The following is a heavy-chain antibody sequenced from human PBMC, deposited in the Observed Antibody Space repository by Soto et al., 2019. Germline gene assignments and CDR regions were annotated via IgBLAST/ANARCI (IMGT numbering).Heavy chain of an antibody. CDR1: GGSISSGGYY. CDR3: ARDRRPSSSSNYYHGMDV. J-gene: IGHJ6*02. D-gene: IGHD6-6*01. CDR2: IYYSGST. V-gene: IGHV4-31*03. Sequence: ASETLSLTCTVSGGSISSGGYYWSWIRQHPGKGLEWIGYIYYSGSTYYNPSLKSRVTISVDTSKNQFSLKLSSVTAADTAVYYCARDRRPSSSSNYYHGMDVWGQGTTVTVSS.